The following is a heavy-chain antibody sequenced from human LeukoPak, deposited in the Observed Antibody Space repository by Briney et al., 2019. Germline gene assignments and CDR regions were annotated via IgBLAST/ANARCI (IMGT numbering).Heavy chain of an antibody. D-gene: IGHD4-17*01. J-gene: IGHJ3*02. CDR3: AKPTTVTTNLDDAFDI. CDR2: ISSSSSYI. Sequence: GGSLRLSCAASGFTFSSYSMNWVRQAPGKGLEWVSSISSSSSYIYYADSVKGRFTISRDNAKNSLYLQMNSLRAEDTAVYYCAKPTTVTTNLDDAFDIWGQGTMVTASS. V-gene: IGHV3-21*04. CDR1: GFTFSSYS.